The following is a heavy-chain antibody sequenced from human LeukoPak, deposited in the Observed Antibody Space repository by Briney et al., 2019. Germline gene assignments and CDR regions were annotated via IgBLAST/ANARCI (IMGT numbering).Heavy chain of an antibody. CDR2: ISGSGGST. CDR3: AKQGFSIDYGSGKLKYYFDY. D-gene: IGHD3-10*01. V-gene: IGHV3-23*01. CDR1: GFTFSSYA. J-gene: IGHJ4*02. Sequence: GGSLRLSCAAFGFTFSSYAMSWVRQAPGKGLEWVSAISGSGGSTYYADSVKGRFTISRDDSKNTLYLQMNSLRAEDTAVYYCAKQGFSIDYGSGKLKYYFDYWGQGTLVTVSS.